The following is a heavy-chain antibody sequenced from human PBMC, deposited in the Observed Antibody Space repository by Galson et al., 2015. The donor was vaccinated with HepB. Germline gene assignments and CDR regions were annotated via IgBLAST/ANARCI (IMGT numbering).Heavy chain of an antibody. V-gene: IGHV3-30-3*01. D-gene: IGHD6-25*01. J-gene: IGHJ4*02. CDR2: ISYDGSNK. CDR3: ARDLDPLAPGPPKPGH. CDR1: GFSFSSYA. Sequence: SLRLSCAASGFSFSSYAMHWVRQAPGKGLEWVAFISYDGSNKYYADSVKGRFTISRDNSKNTLYLQMNSLRAEDTAMHYCARDLDPLAPGPPKPGHWGRGTLVTVSS.